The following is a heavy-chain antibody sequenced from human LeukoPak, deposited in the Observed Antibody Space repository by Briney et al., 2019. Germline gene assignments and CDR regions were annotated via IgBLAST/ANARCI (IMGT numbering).Heavy chain of an antibody. CDR2: IWYDGSNK. Sequence: GGSLRLSCAASGFTFSSYGMHWVRQAPGKGLEWVAVIWYDGSNKYYADSVKGRFTISRDTSKNTLYLQMNSLRAEDTAVYYCARAPFRYSRGWYTFGYWGQGSLVTVSS. J-gene: IGHJ4*02. V-gene: IGHV3-33*01. D-gene: IGHD6-19*01. CDR1: GFTFSSYG. CDR3: ARAPFRYSRGWYTFGY.